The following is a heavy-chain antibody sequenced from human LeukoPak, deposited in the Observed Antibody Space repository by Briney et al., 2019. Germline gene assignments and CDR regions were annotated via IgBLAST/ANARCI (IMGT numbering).Heavy chain of an antibody. V-gene: IGHV3-7*01. J-gene: IGHJ5*02. CDR1: GFTFSSYW. D-gene: IGHD6-19*01. Sequence: GGSLRLYCAASGFTFSSYWMSWVRQAPGKGLEWVANIKQDGSEKYYVDSVKGRFTISRDNAKNSLYLQMNSLRAEDTAMYYCARGRAVAGLKFDPWGQGTLVTVSS. CDR3: ARGRAVAGLKFDP. CDR2: IKQDGSEK.